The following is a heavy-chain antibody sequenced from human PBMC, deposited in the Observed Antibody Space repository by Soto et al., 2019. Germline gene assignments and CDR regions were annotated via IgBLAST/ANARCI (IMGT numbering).Heavy chain of an antibody. CDR1: GFTFNSYT. D-gene: IGHD1-1*01. J-gene: IGHJ3*01. V-gene: IGHV3-21*01. CDR3: ARYDAFKAFDL. Sequence: EVQLVESGGGLVKPGGSLRLSCATSGFTFNSYTMNWVRQAPGKGLEWVASISSASSSIDFADSVKGRFTISRDNVNNSVFLQMNSLRAEDTGIYYCARYDAFKAFDLWSQGTMVTVSS. CDR2: ISSASSSI.